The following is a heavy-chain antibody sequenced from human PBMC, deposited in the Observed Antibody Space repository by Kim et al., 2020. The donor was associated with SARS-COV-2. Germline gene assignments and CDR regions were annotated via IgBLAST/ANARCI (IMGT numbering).Heavy chain of an antibody. CDR3: ARDKSPIAVAGTLDY. J-gene: IGHJ4*02. CDR1: GFTFSSYG. V-gene: IGHV3-33*08. D-gene: IGHD6-19*01. CDR2: IWYDGSNK. Sequence: GGSLRLSCAASGFTFSSYGMHWVRQAPGKGLEWVAVIWYDGSNKYYADSVKGRFTISRDNSKNTLYLQMNSLRAEDTAVYYCARDKSPIAVAGTLDYWGQGTLVTVSS.